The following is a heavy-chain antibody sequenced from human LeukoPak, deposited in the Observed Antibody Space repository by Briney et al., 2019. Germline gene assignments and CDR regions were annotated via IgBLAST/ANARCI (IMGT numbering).Heavy chain of an antibody. Sequence: SQTLSLTCAISGDSVSSNSVTWNWIRQSPSRGLEWLGRTYYRSTWYNDYAVSVRSRITVNPDTSKDQFSLHLNSVTPEDTAVYYCARRLTQYDCFDPWGQGILVTVSS. CDR3: ARRLTQYDCFDP. D-gene: IGHD2-2*01. J-gene: IGHJ5*02. CDR1: GDSVSSNSVT. CDR2: TYYRSTWYN. V-gene: IGHV6-1*01.